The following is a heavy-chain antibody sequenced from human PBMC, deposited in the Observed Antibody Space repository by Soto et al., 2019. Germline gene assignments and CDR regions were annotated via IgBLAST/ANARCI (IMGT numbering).Heavy chain of an antibody. CDR3: ARAMTTHFYNGLDV. CDR2: ISYDGTNK. V-gene: IGHV3-30-3*01. J-gene: IGHJ6*02. Sequence: GGSLRLSCAASGFTFSSHPMHWVRQAPGKGLEWVAVISYDGTNKDYAGSVKGRFTISRDNSKRTVHLQMNSLRAEDTAVYYCARAMTTHFYNGLDVWGQGTTVTVS. CDR1: GFTFSSHP.